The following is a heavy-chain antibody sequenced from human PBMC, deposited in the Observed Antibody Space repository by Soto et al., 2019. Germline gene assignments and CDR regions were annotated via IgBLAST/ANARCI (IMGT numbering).Heavy chain of an antibody. CDR1: GYSFTSYW. Sequence: GESLKISCKGSGYSFTSYWISWVRQMPGKGLEWMGRIDPSDSYTNYSPSFQGHVTISADKSISTAYLQWSSLKASDTAMYYCASASDTAMVIYYGMDVWGQGTTVTVSS. CDR3: ASASDTAMVIYYGMDV. CDR2: IDPSDSYT. J-gene: IGHJ6*02. V-gene: IGHV5-10-1*01. D-gene: IGHD5-18*01.